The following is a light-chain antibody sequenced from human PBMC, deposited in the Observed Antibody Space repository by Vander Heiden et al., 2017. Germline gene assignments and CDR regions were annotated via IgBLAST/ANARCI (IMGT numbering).Light chain of an antibody. J-gene: IGKJ4*01. Sequence: VLTLSPATLSLSPGDRATLPCMASQSVSSYLAWYQQKPGQAPRLLIYDASNRATGIPARFSGGGSGTDFTLTISSLEPEDFAVYYCQQRSNWPLTFGGGTKVEIK. V-gene: IGKV3-11*01. CDR3: QQRSNWPLT. CDR2: DAS. CDR1: QSVSSY.